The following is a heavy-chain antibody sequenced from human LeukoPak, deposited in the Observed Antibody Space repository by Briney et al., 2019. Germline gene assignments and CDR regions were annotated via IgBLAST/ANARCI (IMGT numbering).Heavy chain of an antibody. CDR1: GFTFSSYA. Sequence: GGSLRLSCAASGFTFSSYAMHWVRQAPGKGLEYVSAISSNGGSTYYANSVKGRFTISRDNSKNTLYLQMGSLRAEDMAVYYCARAPYYDFWSGAPYFDYWGQGTLVTVSS. D-gene: IGHD3-3*01. CDR2: ISSNGGST. CDR3: ARAPYYDFWSGAPYFDY. V-gene: IGHV3-64*01. J-gene: IGHJ4*02.